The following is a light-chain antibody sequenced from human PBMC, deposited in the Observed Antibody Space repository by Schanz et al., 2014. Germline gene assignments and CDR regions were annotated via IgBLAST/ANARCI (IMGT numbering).Light chain of an antibody. CDR1: QSFSRDY. CDR2: GAS. J-gene: IGKJ5*01. V-gene: IGKV3-20*01. CDR3: QQYGGSPIT. Sequence: ELVLTQSPGTLSLSPGERATLSCRASQSFSRDYLSWYQQKPGQAPRLLIYGASNRSPGIPDRFSGSGSGTDFTLTISRLEPEDYAVYYCQQYGGSPITFGQGTRLEIK.